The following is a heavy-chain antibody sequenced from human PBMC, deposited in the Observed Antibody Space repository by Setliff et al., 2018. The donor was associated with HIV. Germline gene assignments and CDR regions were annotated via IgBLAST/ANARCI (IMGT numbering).Heavy chain of an antibody. Sequence: GGSLRLSCAASGFTFTSYGMHWVRQPPGEGLEWVAVMSYDGSNKYYAASVKGRFTISRDNSNNTLYLQMNSLRAEDTAMYYCAKDIWRRLVGPQYFDNWGQGTLVTVSS. V-gene: IGHV3-30*18. CDR2: MSYDGSNK. D-gene: IGHD1-26*01. J-gene: IGHJ4*02. CDR3: AKDIWRRLVGPQYFDN. CDR1: GFTFTSYG.